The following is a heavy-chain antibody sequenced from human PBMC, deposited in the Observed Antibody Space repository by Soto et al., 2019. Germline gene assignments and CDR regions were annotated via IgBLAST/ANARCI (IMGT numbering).Heavy chain of an antibody. CDR2: ITTNGVNT. CDR3: ARRIPFGYGMDV. D-gene: IGHD2-21*01. Sequence: EVQLVESGGGLVQPGGSLRLSCAASGFTFSSYAMHWVRQAPGKGLEYVSVITTNGVNTDYASSVKGRFTISRDNSKNTLYLQMGSLRAEDMAVYYCARRIPFGYGMDVWGQGTTVTVSS. V-gene: IGHV3-64*01. CDR1: GFTFSSYA. J-gene: IGHJ6*02.